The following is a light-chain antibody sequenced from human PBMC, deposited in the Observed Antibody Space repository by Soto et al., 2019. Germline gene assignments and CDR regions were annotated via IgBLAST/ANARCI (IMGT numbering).Light chain of an antibody. CDR1: SSDVGGYNY. Sequence: QSALTQPRSVSGSPGQSVTISCTGTSSDVGGYNYVSWYQQHVGRAPKLMIHDVNKRPSGVPDRFSGSKSGNTASLTISGLQAEDEADYYCCSYAGSYIFVFGGGTKVTVL. J-gene: IGLJ2*01. CDR3: CSYAGSYIFV. V-gene: IGLV2-11*01. CDR2: DVN.